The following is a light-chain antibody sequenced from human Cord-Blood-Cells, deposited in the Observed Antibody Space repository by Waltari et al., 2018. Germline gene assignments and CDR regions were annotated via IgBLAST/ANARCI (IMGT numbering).Light chain of an antibody. Sequence: EIVLTQSPATLSLSPGERATLSCRASQSVSSYLAWYQQKPGQAPRLLIYDASNRATGIPARFSGSGSGTDFTLTISSLEPEDFAVYYCQQRSNWPAGTFGQGTSWRSN. V-gene: IGKV3-11*01. CDR3: QQRSNWPAGT. CDR2: DAS. J-gene: IGKJ2*02. CDR1: QSVSSY.